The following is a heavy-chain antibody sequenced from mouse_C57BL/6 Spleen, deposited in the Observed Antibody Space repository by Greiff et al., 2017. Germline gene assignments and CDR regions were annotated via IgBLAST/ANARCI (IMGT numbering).Heavy chain of an antibody. Sequence: VQLKESGPELVKPGASVKISCKASGYSFTDYNMNWVKQSNGKSLEWIGVINPNYGTTSYNQKFKGKATLTVDQSSSTAYMQLNSLTSEDSAVYYCAREGSSGYVGFAYWGQGTLVTVSA. D-gene: IGHD3-2*02. V-gene: IGHV1-39*01. CDR2: INPNYGTT. J-gene: IGHJ3*01. CDR1: GYSFTDYN. CDR3: AREGSSGYVGFAY.